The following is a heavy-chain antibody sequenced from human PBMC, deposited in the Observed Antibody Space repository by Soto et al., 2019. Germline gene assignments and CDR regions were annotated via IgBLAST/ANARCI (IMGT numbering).Heavy chain of an antibody. V-gene: IGHV2-70*13. D-gene: IGHD3-22*01. J-gene: IGHJ3*02. CDR3: ARMVSRGASGGYYSDAFDT. CDR1: GFSLSNRRMS. Sequence: SGPTLVNPPYTRTLTCSCSGFSLSNRRMSLNWIRQPPGKAVKWLALIDCDDDTCYSTPLTTTLNMSKDTSNIQVVLTMTTLDPLDKGTYFCARMVSRGASGGYYSDAFDTWGTGTKVTV. CDR2: IDCDDDT.